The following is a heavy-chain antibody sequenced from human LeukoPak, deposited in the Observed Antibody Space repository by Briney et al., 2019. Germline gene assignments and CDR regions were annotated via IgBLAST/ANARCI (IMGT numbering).Heavy chain of an antibody. CDR1: GFTFSSYW. CDR2: IKQDGSKK. Sequence: GGSLRLSCAASGFTFSSYWMSWVRQAPGKGLEWVANIKQDGSKKYYVDSVKGRFTISRDNAKNSLYLQMNSLRAEDTAVYYCARAIQLWSYYFDYWGQGTLVTVSS. J-gene: IGHJ4*02. CDR3: ARAIQLWSYYFDY. V-gene: IGHV3-7*01. D-gene: IGHD5-18*01.